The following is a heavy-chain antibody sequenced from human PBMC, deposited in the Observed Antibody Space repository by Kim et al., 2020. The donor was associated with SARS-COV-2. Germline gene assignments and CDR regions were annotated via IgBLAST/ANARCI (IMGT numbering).Heavy chain of an antibody. CDR1: GFTFNSYA. V-gene: IGHV3-30-3*01. CDR2: ISYAGSNK. Sequence: GGSLRLSCAASGFTFNSYAMHWVRRAPGKGLEWVAVISYAGSNKYYADSVKGRFTVSRDNSKNTLYLQINSLRAEDTAVYYCARDPLAVAGTVNYHYYGTDVWGQGTTFTVSS. J-gene: IGHJ6*02. D-gene: IGHD6-19*01. CDR3: ARDPLAVAGTVNYHYYGTDV.